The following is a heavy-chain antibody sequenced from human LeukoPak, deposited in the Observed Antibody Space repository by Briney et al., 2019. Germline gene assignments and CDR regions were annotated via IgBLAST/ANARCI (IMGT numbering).Heavy chain of an antibody. D-gene: IGHD6-19*01. CDR1: GGSISGDY. Sequence: SETLSLTCTVPGGSISGDYWSWIRQPPGKGLEWIGYISYSATTNYNPSLKSRVSFSIDTSKNQFSLKLTSVSAADTAVYFCAIGHSSGWFDYWGHGTLVSVFS. J-gene: IGHJ4*01. V-gene: IGHV4-59*01. CDR3: AIGHSSGWFDY. CDR2: ISYSATT.